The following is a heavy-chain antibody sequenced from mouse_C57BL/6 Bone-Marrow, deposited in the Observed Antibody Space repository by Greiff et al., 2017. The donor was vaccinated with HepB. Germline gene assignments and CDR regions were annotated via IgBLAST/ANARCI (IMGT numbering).Heavy chain of an antibody. J-gene: IGHJ3*01. CDR2: IYPRSGNT. CDR3: ARRGSSSAWFAY. D-gene: IGHD1-1*01. CDR1: GYTFTSYG. V-gene: IGHV1-81*01. Sequence: QVQLQQSGAELARPGASVKLSCKASGYTFTSYGISWVKQRTGQGLEWIGEIYPRSGNTYYNEKFKGKATLTADKSSSTAYMELRSLTSEDSAVYFCARRGSSSAWFAYWGQGTLVTVSA.